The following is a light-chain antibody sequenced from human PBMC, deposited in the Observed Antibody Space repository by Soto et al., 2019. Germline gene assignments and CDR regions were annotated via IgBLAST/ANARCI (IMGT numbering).Light chain of an antibody. CDR2: GVS. CDR3: NSYTSRHTGV. CDR1: SSDVGGHNY. Sequence: QSALTQPASVSGSPGQSITISCTGTSSDVGGHNYVSWYQQHPGKAPKRMIYGVSNRPSGVSNRFSGSKSGNTASLTISGLQAEDEADYYCNSYTSRHTGVFGGGTKLTVL. V-gene: IGLV2-14*01. J-gene: IGLJ2*01.